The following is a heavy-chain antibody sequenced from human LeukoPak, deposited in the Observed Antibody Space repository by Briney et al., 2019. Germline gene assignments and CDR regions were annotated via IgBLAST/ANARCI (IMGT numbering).Heavy chain of an antibody. CDR1: GGTFSSYA. Sequence: ASVKVSCKASGGTFSSYAISWVRQAPGQGLEWMGRIIPILGIANYAQKFQGRVTITADKSTSTAYMELSSLRSEDTAVYYCARVDYGDYGAFYYYYYGMDVWGQGTTVTVSS. CDR3: ARVDYGDYGAFYYYYYGMDV. J-gene: IGHJ6*02. V-gene: IGHV1-69*04. CDR2: IIPILGIA. D-gene: IGHD4-17*01.